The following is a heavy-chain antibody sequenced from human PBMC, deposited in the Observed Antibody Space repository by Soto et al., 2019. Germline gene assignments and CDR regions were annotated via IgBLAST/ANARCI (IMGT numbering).Heavy chain of an antibody. J-gene: IGHJ5*02. CDR3: AKDSEYCISTSCAGPWFDP. Sequence: GGSPRLSCAASGFTFSSYGMHWVRQAPGKGLEWVAVISYDGSNKYYADSVKGRFTISRDNSKNTLYLQMNSLRAEDTAVYYCAKDSEYCISTSCAGPWFDPWGQGT. CDR2: ISYDGSNK. CDR1: GFTFSSYG. D-gene: IGHD2-2*01. V-gene: IGHV3-30*18.